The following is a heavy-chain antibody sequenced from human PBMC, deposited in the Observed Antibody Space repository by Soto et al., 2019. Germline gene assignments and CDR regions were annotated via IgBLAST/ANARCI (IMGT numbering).Heavy chain of an antibody. CDR2: IIPIFGTA. D-gene: IGHD4-4*01. Sequence: ASVKVSCKASGGTFSSYAISWVRQAPGQGLEWMGGIIPIFGTANYAQKFQGRVTIIADESTSTAYMELSSLRSEDTAVYYCARGSEEMATVDAFDIWGQGTMVTVSS. V-gene: IGHV1-69*13. J-gene: IGHJ3*02. CDR3: ARGSEEMATVDAFDI. CDR1: GGTFSSYA.